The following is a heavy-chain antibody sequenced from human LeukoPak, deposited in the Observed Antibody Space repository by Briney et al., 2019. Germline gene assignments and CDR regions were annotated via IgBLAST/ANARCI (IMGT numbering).Heavy chain of an antibody. V-gene: IGHV3-66*01. CDR1: GFTVSSNY. J-gene: IGHJ4*02. CDR3: ARSAAAGPFDY. D-gene: IGHD6-13*01. CDR2: IYSGGST. Sequence: GGSLRLSCAASGFTVSSNYMSWVRQAPGKRLEWVSVIYSGGSTYYADSVKGRFTISRDNSKNTLYLQMNSLRAEDTAVYYCARSAAAGPFDYWGQGTLVTVSS.